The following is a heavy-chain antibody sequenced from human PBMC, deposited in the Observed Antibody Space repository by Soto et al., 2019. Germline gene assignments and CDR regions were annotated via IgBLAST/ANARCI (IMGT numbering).Heavy chain of an antibody. CDR3: AKHSISTLY. Sequence: GGSLRLSCAASGFTFSSYGMHWVRQAPGKGLEWVAVISYDGSNKYYADSVKGRFTISRDNSKNTLYLQMNSLRAEDTAVYYWAKHSISTLYWGQGTLITVSP. D-gene: IGHD6-6*01. J-gene: IGHJ4*02. V-gene: IGHV3-30*18. CDR2: ISYDGSNK. CDR1: GFTFSSYG.